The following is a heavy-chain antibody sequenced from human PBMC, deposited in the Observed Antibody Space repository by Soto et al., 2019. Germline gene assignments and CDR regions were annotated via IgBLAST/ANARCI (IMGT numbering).Heavy chain of an antibody. CDR1: GFTFNNYG. Sequence: QVQLVESGGGVVQPGRSLRLSCAASGFTFNNYGMHWVRQAPGKGLEWVAVIWNDGNGYHYANSVKGRFTISRDNYKNTLYLQMSSLRAEDTAVYYCARRQISPPTSGEAYARGAMDVWGQGTTVTVYS. V-gene: IGHV3-33*01. CDR3: ARRQISPPTSGEAYARGAMDV. CDR2: IWNDGNGY. D-gene: IGHD2-21*01. J-gene: IGHJ6*02.